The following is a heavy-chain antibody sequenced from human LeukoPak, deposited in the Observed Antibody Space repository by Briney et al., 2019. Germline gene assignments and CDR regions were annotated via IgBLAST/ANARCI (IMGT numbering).Heavy chain of an antibody. CDR1: GFTFSSYA. V-gene: IGHV3-33*01. D-gene: IGHD5-18*01. J-gene: IGHJ6*02. CDR2: IWYDGSHK. CDR3: ARDRGSAMDPYGIDV. Sequence: GGSLRVSCAASGFTFSSYAMHWVRQAPGKGLEWAAVIWYDGSHKYYADSVKGRFTISRDNSKDTLYLQMNSLRVEDTAVYYCARDRGSAMDPYGIDVWGQGTTVTVSS.